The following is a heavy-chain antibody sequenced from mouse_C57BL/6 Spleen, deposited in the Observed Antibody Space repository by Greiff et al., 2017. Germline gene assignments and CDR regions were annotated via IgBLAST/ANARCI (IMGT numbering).Heavy chain of an antibody. CDR3: AKTTYYDYDDAWFAY. V-gene: IGHV14-3*01. J-gene: IGHJ3*01. CDR2: IDPANGNT. D-gene: IGHD2-4*01. Sequence: EVKLQESVAELVRPGASVKLSCTASGFNIKNTYMHWVKQRPEQGLEWIGRIDPANGNTNYAPKFQGKATITADTSSNTAYLQHISLTSEDPAVYYCAKTTYYDYDDAWFAYWGQGTLLTVSA. CDR1: GFNIKNTY.